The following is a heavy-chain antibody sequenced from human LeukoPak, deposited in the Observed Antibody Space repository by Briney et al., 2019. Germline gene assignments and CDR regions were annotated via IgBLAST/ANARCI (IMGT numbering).Heavy chain of an antibody. V-gene: IGHV3-30-3*01. J-gene: IGHJ5*02. CDR1: GFTFSSYA. D-gene: IGHD3-10*01. CDR2: ISYDGSNK. Sequence: PGRSLRLSCAASGFTFSSYAMHWVRQAPGKGLEWVAVISYDGSNKYYADSVKGRFTISRDNSKNTLYLQMNTLRTEDTAVYHCARDLKPASRGIMGDSWFDPWGQGTLVTVSS. CDR3: ARDLKPASRGIMGDSWFDP.